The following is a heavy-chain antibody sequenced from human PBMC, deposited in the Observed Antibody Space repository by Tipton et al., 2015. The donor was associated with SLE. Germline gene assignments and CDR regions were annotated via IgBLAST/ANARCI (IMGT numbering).Heavy chain of an antibody. V-gene: IGHV5-51*03. Sequence: QLVQSGAEVKKPGESLRISCQGSGYSFSNYWIGWVRQMPGKGLEWMGIVYPGDSFGDTATKYSPSFQGQVTISADKSISTAYLQGSRLKASDTAMYYGARPHRSGVREDAFDFWGQGTMVTVSS. CDR2: VYPGDSFGDTAT. D-gene: IGHD6-19*01. J-gene: IGHJ3*01. CDR1: GYSFSNYW. CDR3: ARPHRSGVREDAFDF.